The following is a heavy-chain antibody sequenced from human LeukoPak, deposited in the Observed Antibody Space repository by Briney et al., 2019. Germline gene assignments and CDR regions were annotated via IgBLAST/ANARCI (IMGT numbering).Heavy chain of an antibody. Sequence: GGSLRLSCAASGFTFSSHWMHWVRQAPGKGLVWVSRINIDGTNTTYADSVKGRFTISRDNAKSTLYLQMNSLRAEDTAVYYCARDLNRYFDYWGQGTLLTVSS. J-gene: IGHJ4*02. CDR2: INIDGTNT. CDR3: ARDLNRYFDY. CDR1: GFTFSSHW. V-gene: IGHV3-74*01.